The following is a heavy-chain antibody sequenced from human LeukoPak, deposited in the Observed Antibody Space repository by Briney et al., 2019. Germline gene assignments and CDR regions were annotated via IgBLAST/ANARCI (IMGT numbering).Heavy chain of an antibody. CDR2: IDTSGSAT. Sequence: GGSLRLSCAASGFTFSSHGMSWVRRAPGKGLEWVSAIDTSGSATYHADSVKGRFTISRDNSKNTLYLQMNSLRAEDTAVYYCAKLKAPVLSAFDIWGQGTMVTVSS. V-gene: IGHV3-23*05. D-gene: IGHD1-14*01. CDR3: AKLKAPVLSAFDI. CDR1: GFTFSSHG. J-gene: IGHJ3*02.